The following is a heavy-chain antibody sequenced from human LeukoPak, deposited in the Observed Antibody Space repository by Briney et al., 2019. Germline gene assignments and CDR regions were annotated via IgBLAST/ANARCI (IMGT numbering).Heavy chain of an antibody. D-gene: IGHD2-15*01. CDR2: IYWNDDK. CDR1: GFSLSTSGVG. Sequence: ESGPTLVNPTQTLTLTCTFSGFSLSTSGVGVGWIRQPPEKALEWLALIYWNDDKRYSPSLKSRLTITKDTSKNQVVLTMTNMDPVDTATYYCAHITVAAYIPLWVFDYWGQGTLVTVSS. CDR3: AHITVAAYIPLWVFDY. J-gene: IGHJ4*02. V-gene: IGHV2-5*01.